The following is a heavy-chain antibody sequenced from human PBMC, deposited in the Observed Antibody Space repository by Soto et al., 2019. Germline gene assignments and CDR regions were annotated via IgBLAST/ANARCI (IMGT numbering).Heavy chain of an antibody. V-gene: IGHV4-39*01. D-gene: IGHD3-10*01. Sequence: PSETLSLTCTVSGGSINSNIYYWDWLRQPPGKGLEWIGTTYYNGNAYYNPSLKSRVSMSVDTSKNQFSLKLVSVTAADTAVYYCARHFVAVVIKGWGYWGQGTLVTVSS. CDR1: GGSINSNIYY. J-gene: IGHJ4*02. CDR3: ARHFVAVVIKGWGY. CDR2: TYYNGNA.